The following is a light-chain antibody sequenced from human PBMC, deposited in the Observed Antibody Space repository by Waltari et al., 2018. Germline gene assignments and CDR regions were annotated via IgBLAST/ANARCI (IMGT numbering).Light chain of an antibody. Sequence: DIMMTQSPLSLPVTPGEPASISCKSSQSLLHSNGYNYWDWYLQKPGQSPQLLIFLGSNRASGVPDRFSGSGSGTDVTLKISRVETDDVGVYYCMQGLPSPLTFGGGTRVEMK. V-gene: IGKV2-28*01. CDR3: MQGLPSPLT. CDR1: QSLLHSNGYNY. CDR2: LGS. J-gene: IGKJ4*01.